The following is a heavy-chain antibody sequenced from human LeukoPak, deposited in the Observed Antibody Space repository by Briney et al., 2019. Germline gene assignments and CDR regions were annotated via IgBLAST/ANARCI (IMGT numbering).Heavy chain of an antibody. CDR2: IKGDGSHT. CDR1: GFTFRDYW. CDR3: VRDWDHFDFDS. D-gene: IGHD1-26*01. J-gene: IGHJ5*01. V-gene: IGHV3-74*01. Sequence: GGSLRLSCAASGFTFRDYWMHWIRQAPGKGLVWVSRIKGDGSHTIYADSVKGRFTISRDNAKNTLYLQMKSLRVEDTALYYCVRDWDHFDFDSWGQGTLVSVSS.